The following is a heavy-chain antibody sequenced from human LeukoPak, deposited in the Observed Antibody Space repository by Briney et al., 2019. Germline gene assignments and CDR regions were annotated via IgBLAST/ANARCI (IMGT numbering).Heavy chain of an antibody. V-gene: IGHV4-34*01. D-gene: IGHD2-21*01. Sequence: SETLSLTCAVYGGSFSGYYWSWIRQPPGKGLEWIGEINHSGSTNYNPSLKSRVTISVDTSKNQFSLKLSSVTAADAAVYYCARDPSWGGPNDYWGQGTLVTVSS. CDR3: ARDPSWGGPNDY. J-gene: IGHJ4*02. CDR1: GGSFSGYY. CDR2: INHSGST.